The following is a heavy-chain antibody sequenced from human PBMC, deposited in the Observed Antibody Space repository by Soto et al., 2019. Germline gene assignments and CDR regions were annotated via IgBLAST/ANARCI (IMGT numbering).Heavy chain of an antibody. CDR3: AKDESGDYSYYYYYMDV. Sequence: GGSLRLSCAASGFTFSSYGMHWVRQAPGKGLEWVAVISYDGSNKYYADSVKGRFTISRDNSKNTLYLQMNSLRAEDTAVYYWAKDESGDYSYYYYYMDVWGKGTTVTVSS. V-gene: IGHV3-30*18. D-gene: IGHD4-17*01. CDR2: ISYDGSNK. CDR1: GFTFSSYG. J-gene: IGHJ6*03.